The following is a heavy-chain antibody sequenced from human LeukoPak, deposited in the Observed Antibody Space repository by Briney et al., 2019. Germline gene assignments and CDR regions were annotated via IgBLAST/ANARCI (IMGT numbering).Heavy chain of an antibody. D-gene: IGHD3-22*01. CDR1: GYTFTSYG. Sequence: ASVKVSCKASGYTFTSYGISWVRQAPGQGLEWMGWISAYNGNTNYAQKLQGRVTMTTDTSTSTAYMELRSLRSDDTAVYYCARAGVWYYDSSGSPLDYWGQGTLVTVPS. J-gene: IGHJ4*02. V-gene: IGHV1-18*01. CDR2: ISAYNGNT. CDR3: ARAGVWYYDSSGSPLDY.